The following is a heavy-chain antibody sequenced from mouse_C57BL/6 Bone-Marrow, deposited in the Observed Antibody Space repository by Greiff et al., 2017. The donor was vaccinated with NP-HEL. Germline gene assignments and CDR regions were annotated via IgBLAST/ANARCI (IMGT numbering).Heavy chain of an antibody. D-gene: IGHD1-1*01. CDR1: GYTFTSYW. J-gene: IGHJ2*01. Sequence: QVQLQQPGAELVKPGASVKLSCKASGYTFTSYWMHWVKQRPGQGLEWIGMIHPNSGSTNYNEKFKSKATLTVDKSSSTAYMQLSSLTSEDSAVYYCARSFMNYYSSSFDYWGQGTTLTVSS. CDR3: ARSFMNYYSSSFDY. CDR2: IHPNSGST. V-gene: IGHV1-64*01.